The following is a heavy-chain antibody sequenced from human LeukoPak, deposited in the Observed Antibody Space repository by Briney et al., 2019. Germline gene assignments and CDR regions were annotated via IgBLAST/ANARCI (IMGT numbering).Heavy chain of an antibody. V-gene: IGHV1-18*01. D-gene: IGHD5-18*01. J-gene: IGHJ4*02. CDR1: GYTFTSYG. CDR2: ISAYNGNT. Sequence: ASVKVSCKASGYTFTSYGINWVRQAPGQGLEWMGWISAYNGNTNYAQKLQGRVTMTTDTSTSTAYMELRSLRSDDTAVYYCARSGYSYGLYYFDYWGQGTLVTVSS. CDR3: ARSGYSYGLYYFDY.